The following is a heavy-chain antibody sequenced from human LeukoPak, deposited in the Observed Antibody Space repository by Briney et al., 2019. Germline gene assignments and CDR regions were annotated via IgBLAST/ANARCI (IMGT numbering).Heavy chain of an antibody. J-gene: IGHJ2*01. CDR2: IYPGDSDT. CDR3: ARHWHGSGSYFDRLQRNWYFDL. D-gene: IGHD3-10*01. CDR1: GYSFTSYW. V-gene: IGHV5-51*01. Sequence: GESLEISCKGSGYSFTSYWIGWVRQMPGKGLEWMGIIYPGDSDTRYSPSFQGQVTISADKSISTAYLQWTSLKASDTAMYYCARHWHGSGSYFDRLQRNWYFDLWGRGTLVSVSS.